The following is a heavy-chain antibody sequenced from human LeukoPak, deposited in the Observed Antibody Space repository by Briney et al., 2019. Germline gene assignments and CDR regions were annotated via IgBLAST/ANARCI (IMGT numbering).Heavy chain of an antibody. D-gene: IGHD3-10*01. CDR2: ISSSGSTI. CDR1: GFTFSSYE. V-gene: IGHV3-48*03. CDR3: ARDIGFGEFNWFDP. J-gene: IGHJ5*02. Sequence: PGGSLRLSCAASGFTFSSYEMNWVRQAPGKGLEWASYISSSGSTIYYADSVKGRFTISRDNAKNSLYLLMNSLRAEDTAVYYCARDIGFGEFNWFDPWGQGTLVTVSS.